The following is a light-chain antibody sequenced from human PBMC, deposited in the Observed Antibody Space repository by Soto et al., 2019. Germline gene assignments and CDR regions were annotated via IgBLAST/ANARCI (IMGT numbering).Light chain of an antibody. CDR3: HQYNAWPPS. J-gene: IGKJ2*01. CDR1: ESVSIN. V-gene: IGKV3-15*01. CDR2: GAS. Sequence: EIVMTQSPATLSVSPGERVTLSCRASESVSINLAWYQQKPGQAPRLLIYGASTGATSIPPRFSGSGSGTGFTLTISSLQSEDFAVYYCHQYNAWPPSFGQGTKLEIK.